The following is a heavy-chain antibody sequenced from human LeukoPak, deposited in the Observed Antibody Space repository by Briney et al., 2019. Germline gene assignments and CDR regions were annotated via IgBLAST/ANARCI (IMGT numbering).Heavy chain of an antibody. CDR3: AREDYVWGSYQIAVFDY. CDR1: GFTFTSYS. CDR2: IKQDGSEK. Sequence: PGGSLRLSCAASGFTFTSYSMNWVRQAPGKGLEWVASIKQDGSEKYFVDSVKGRFTISRDNAKNSLYLHMYSLGDEDTAVCYCAREDYVWGSYQIAVFDYWGQGTLVTVSS. V-gene: IGHV3-7*01. D-gene: IGHD3-16*02. J-gene: IGHJ4*02.